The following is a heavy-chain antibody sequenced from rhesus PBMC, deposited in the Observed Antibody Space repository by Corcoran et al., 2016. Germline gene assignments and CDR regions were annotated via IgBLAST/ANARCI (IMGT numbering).Heavy chain of an antibody. CDR3: ARRRIVGTIYSHFDY. V-gene: IGHV2-1*01. D-gene: IGHD1-44*01. J-gene: IGHJ4*01. Sequence: QVTLKESGPALVTPTQTLTLTCTFSGFSLSTGGFGVGWLRQPSRKTLEWLAHIYWDDDKRYSTSLKSRLTISKDTSKNQVVLTLTNMDPMDTATYYCARRRIVGTIYSHFDYWGQGVLVTVSS. CDR2: IYWDDDK. CDR1: GFSLSTGGFG.